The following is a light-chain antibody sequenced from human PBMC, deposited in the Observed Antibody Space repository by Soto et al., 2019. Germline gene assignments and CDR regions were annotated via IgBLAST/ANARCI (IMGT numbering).Light chain of an antibody. Sequence: EIVMTQSPATLSVSPGERATPSCRASQSVSSNLAWYQHKPGQAPRLLISGASTRATGIPARFSGSGSGTEFTLTISSLQSEDFAVYYCQQYNNWPITFGQGTRLEI. CDR2: GAS. CDR3: QQYNNWPIT. CDR1: QSVSSN. V-gene: IGKV3-15*01. J-gene: IGKJ5*01.